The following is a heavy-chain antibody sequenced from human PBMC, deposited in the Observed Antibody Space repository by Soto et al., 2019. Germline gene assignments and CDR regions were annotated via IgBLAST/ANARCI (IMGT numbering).Heavy chain of an antibody. CDR1: GFAFRRHA. CDR2: ISYDGSNK. D-gene: IGHD6-13*01. CDR3: ARSLLAASTLYHYFDY. Sequence: PRLSSAGAGFAFRRHAMHWVRQAPGKLLVRVAVISYDGSNKYYADSLKGRFTISRDNSKNTLYLPMNSLRAEDTAMYYCARSLLAASTLYHYFDYWGQGTLVTV. V-gene: IGHV3-30-3*01. J-gene: IGHJ4*02.